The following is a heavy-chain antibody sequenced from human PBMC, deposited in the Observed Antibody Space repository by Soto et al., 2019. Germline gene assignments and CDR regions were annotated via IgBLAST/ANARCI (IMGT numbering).Heavy chain of an antibody. CDR1: GFTFSSYG. Sequence: GGSLRLSCAASGFTFSSYGMHWVRQAPGKGLEWVAVISYDGSNKYYADSVKGRFTISRDNSKNTLYLQMNSLRAEDTAVYYCAKVCTATYYFDYWGQGTLVTVSS. CDR2: ISYDGSNK. D-gene: IGHD5-18*01. J-gene: IGHJ4*02. V-gene: IGHV3-30*18. CDR3: AKVCTATYYFDY.